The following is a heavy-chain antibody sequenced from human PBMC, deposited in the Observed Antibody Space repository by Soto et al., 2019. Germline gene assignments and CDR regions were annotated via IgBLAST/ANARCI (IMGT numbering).Heavy chain of an antibody. J-gene: IGHJ4*02. V-gene: IGHV3-30*03. CDR2: IYSDGSHQ. CDR3: ARDRRVIPDADMDY. D-gene: IGHD2-21*01. Sequence: QVQLVESGGGVVQPGSSLRLSCEASGFTFSMYGMHWFRQAPGKGLEWVGVIYSDGSHQYYGDSVKGRFTISRDNSNKMVYLQMTGLRLDDSALYYCARDRRVIPDADMDYWGQGVLVTVSS. CDR1: GFTFSMYG.